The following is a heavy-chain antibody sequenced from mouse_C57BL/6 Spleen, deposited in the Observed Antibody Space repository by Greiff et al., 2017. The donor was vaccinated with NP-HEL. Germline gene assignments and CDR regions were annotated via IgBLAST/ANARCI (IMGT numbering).Heavy chain of an antibody. D-gene: IGHD4-1*01. Sequence: VQLQQSGAELVMPGASVKLSCKASGYTFTSYWMHWVKQRPGQGLEWIGEIDPSDSYTNYNQKFKGKSTLTVDKSSSTAYMQLSSLTSEDSAVYYCAREDNWDWYFDVWGTGTTVTVSS. CDR3: AREDNWDWYFDV. V-gene: IGHV1-69*01. CDR1: GYTFTSYW. CDR2: IDPSDSYT. J-gene: IGHJ1*03.